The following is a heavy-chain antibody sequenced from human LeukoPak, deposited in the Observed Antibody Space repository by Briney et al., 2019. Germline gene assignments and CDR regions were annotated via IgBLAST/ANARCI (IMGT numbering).Heavy chain of an antibody. D-gene: IGHD6-6*01. J-gene: IGHJ4*02. Sequence: PSETLSLTCAVYGGSFSGYYWSWIRQPPGKGLEWMGEINHSGSTNYNPSLKSRVTISVDTSKNQFSLKLSSVTAADTAVYYCARVCEYSSSSHPSGLDYWGQGTLVTVSS. V-gene: IGHV4-34*01. CDR3: ARVCEYSSSSHPSGLDY. CDR1: GGSFSGYY. CDR2: INHSGST.